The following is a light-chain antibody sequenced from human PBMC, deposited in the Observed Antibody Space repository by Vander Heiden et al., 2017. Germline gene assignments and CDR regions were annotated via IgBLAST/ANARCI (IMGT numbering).Light chain of an antibody. V-gene: IGLV2-14*01. J-gene: IGLJ2*01. CDR1: SSGVGGYDY. CDR2: DVS. Sequence: QFALTQPASVSGSPGQSTTISCTGTSSGVGGYDYVSWYQQHPGKAPKLMIYDVSNRPSGVSNRFSGSKSGNTASLTISGLQAEDEADYYCSSYTSSSTRRVVFGGGTKLTVL. CDR3: SSYTSSSTRRVV.